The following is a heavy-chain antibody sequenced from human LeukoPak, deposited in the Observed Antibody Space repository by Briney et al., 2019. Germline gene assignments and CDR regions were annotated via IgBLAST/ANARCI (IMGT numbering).Heavy chain of an antibody. Sequence: PSETLSLTCAVYGGSFSGYYWSWIRQPPGKGLEWIGEINHSGSTNYNPSLKSRVTISVDTSKNQFSLKLSSVTAADTAVYYCARSGDKDGYNLDYWGQGTLVTVSS. CDR2: INHSGST. J-gene: IGHJ4*02. V-gene: IGHV4-34*01. CDR1: GGSFSGYY. CDR3: ARSGDKDGYNLDY. D-gene: IGHD5-24*01.